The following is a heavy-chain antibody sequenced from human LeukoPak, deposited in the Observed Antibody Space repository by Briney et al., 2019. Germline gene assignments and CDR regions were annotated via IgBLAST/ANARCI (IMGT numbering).Heavy chain of an antibody. CDR2: IYLRGNT. Sequence: SGTLSLTCAISGGSISSSNWWTWVRQPPGKGLEWVGEIYLRGNTNYNPSLESRVTISVDESKTQLSLRLESVTTADTAVYYCARGTITTVTDSWGPGTLVTVSS. J-gene: IGHJ4*02. CDR3: ARGTITTVTDS. CDR1: GGSISSSNW. D-gene: IGHD4-17*01. V-gene: IGHV4-4*02.